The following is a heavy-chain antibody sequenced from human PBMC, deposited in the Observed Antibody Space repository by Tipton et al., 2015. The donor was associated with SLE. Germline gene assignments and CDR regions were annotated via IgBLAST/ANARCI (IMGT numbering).Heavy chain of an antibody. D-gene: IGHD4-17*01. CDR3: AKDYGDSDTFDI. CDR2: ISYDGSNK. V-gene: IGHV3-30*18. CDR1: GFTFSSYS. J-gene: IGHJ3*02. Sequence: SLRLSCAASGFTFSSYSMNWVRQAPGKGLEWVAVISYDGSNKYYVDSVKGRFTISRDNSKNTLYLQMNSLRAEDTAMYYCAKDYGDSDTFDIWGQGTMVTVSS.